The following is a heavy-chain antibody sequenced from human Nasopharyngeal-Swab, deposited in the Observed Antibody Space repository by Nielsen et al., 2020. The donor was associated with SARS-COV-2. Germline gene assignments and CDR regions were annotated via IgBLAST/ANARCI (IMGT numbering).Heavy chain of an antibody. D-gene: IGHD5-12*01. CDR2: ISSSSSYI. CDR3: ARDPYSGEGDY. J-gene: IGHJ4*02. V-gene: IGHV3-21*01. CDR1: GFTFRSYS. Sequence: GASLRISWAASGFTFRSYSKNWVRQAPGKGLEWVSSISSSSSYIYYADSVKRRFTISRDNAKNSLYLQMNSLRAEDTAVYCCARDPYSGEGDYWGQGTLVTVSS.